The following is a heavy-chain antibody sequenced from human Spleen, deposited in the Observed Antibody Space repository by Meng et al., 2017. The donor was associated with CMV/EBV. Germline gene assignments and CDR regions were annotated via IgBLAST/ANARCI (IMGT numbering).Heavy chain of an antibody. CDR3: ASKSGSYLVY. Sequence: KVYCKASGYTFAGYYLHWLRQAPGQGLEWMGWINPNSGGTNYAQKFQGRVTMTRDTSISTAYMELSRLRSDDTAVYYCASKSGSYLVYWGQGTLVTVSS. CDR1: GYTFAGYY. D-gene: IGHD1-26*01. J-gene: IGHJ4*02. V-gene: IGHV1-2*02. CDR2: INPNSGGT.